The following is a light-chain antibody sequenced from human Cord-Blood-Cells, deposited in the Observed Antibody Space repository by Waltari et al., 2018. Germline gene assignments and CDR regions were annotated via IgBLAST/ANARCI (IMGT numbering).Light chain of an antibody. Sequence: QSALTQPASVSGSPGQSITISCTGTSSDVGGYNYVSWYQQHPGKAPTLMIYDVSNRPSGVSNRFSGSESGNPASLTISGLQAEDEADYYCSSYTSSSTLVVFGTGTKVTVL. CDR3: SSYTSSSTLVV. J-gene: IGLJ1*01. CDR2: DVS. V-gene: IGLV2-14*03. CDR1: SSDVGGYNY.